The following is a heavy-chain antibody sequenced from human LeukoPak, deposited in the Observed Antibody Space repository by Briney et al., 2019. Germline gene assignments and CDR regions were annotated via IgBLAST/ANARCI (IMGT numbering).Heavy chain of an antibody. D-gene: IGHD1-26*01. J-gene: IGHJ6*04. Sequence: SETLSLTCAVYGGSFSGYYWSWIRQPPGKGLQWIGEINHSGSTNYNPSLKSRVIISVDTSKNQFSLKLSSVTAADTAVYYCARQNRGVGATLDVWGKGTTVTISS. CDR1: GGSFSGYY. CDR2: INHSGST. V-gene: IGHV4-34*01. CDR3: ARQNRGVGATLDV.